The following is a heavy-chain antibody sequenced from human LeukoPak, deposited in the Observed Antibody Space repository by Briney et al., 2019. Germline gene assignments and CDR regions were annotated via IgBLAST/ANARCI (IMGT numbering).Heavy chain of an antibody. J-gene: IGHJ4*02. CDR2: IYYSGST. CDR3: ARLDIVVVTACFDY. D-gene: IGHD2-21*02. V-gene: IGHV4-39*01. CDR1: GGSISSNSYY. Sequence: SETLSLTCTVSGGSISSNSYYWGWIRQPPGKGLEWIGSIYYSGSTYYNPSLKSRVTISVDTSKNQFSLKLSSVTAADTAVYYCARLDIVVVTACFDYWGQGTLVTVSS.